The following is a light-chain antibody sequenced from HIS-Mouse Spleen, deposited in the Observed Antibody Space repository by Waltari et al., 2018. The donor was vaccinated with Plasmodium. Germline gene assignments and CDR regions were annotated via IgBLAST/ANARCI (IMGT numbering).Light chain of an antibody. CDR1: SLRSYY. J-gene: IGLJ3*02. Sequence: SSELTQDPAVSVALGQTVRITCQGDSLRSYYASWYQQKPGQAPVLVLYGQNNRPSGIPDRVSGSSSGNTSSLTVPGAQAEDEADYYCDSRDSSGNHQVFGGGTKLTVL. V-gene: IGLV3-19*01. CDR3: DSRDSSGNHQV. CDR2: GQN.